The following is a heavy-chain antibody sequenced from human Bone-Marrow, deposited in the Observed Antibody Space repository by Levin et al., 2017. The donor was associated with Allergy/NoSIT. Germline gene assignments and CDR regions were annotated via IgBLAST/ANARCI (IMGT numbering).Heavy chain of an antibody. CDR2: IYSGGST. Sequence: PGGSLRLSCAASGFTVSSNYMSWVRQAPGKGLEWVSVIYSGGSTYYADSVKGRFTISRDNSKNTLYLQMNSLRAEDTAVYYCARLGGSGWRFGYYYYGMDVWGQGTTVTVSS. V-gene: IGHV3-66*04. D-gene: IGHD6-19*01. CDR3: ARLGGSGWRFGYYYYGMDV. J-gene: IGHJ6*02. CDR1: GFTVSSNY.